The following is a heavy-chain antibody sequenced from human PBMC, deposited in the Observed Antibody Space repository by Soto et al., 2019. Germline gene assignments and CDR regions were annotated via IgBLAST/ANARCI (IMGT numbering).Heavy chain of an antibody. Sequence: EPLSVNCSISGWSTSNNYRNWIQQPPGKGLERIGYVYNSGSTNYNPSLKSRVTISEDTAKSQFSLKVNSMTAADPAVYYCARFQGEAGAGYTLADWG. CDR3: ARFQGEAGAGYTLAD. J-gene: IGHJ1*01. V-gene: IGHV4-59*01. D-gene: IGHD6-13*01. CDR2: VYNSGST. CDR1: GWSTSNNY.